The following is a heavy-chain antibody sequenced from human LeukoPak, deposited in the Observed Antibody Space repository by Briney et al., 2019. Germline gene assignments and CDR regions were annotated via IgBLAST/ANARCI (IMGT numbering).Heavy chain of an antibody. CDR3: ARSLSYFFDF. J-gene: IGHJ4*02. V-gene: IGHV4-39*01. Sequence: SETLSLTCTVSGGSITDPTYCWGWIRQPPGKGLEWIGTIYYDGTIYYNPSLKSRVTISVDTSKNQISLKLSSVSAADTAVYYCARSLSYFFDFWGQGTLVTVSS. CDR1: GGSITDPTYC. CDR2: IYYDGTI.